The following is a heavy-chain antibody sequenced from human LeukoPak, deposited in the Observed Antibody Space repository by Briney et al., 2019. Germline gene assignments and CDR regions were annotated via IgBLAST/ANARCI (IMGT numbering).Heavy chain of an antibody. V-gene: IGHV3-33*03. CDR2: IWYDGSNK. J-gene: IGHJ3*02. CDR3: ASPRGVVRVDAFDI. Sequence: GGSLRLSCAASGFTFSSYGMHWVRQAPGKGLEWVAVIWYDGSNKYYADSVKGRFTISRDNAKNSLYLQMNSLRAEDTAVYYCASPRGVVRVDAFDIWGQGTMVTVSS. CDR1: GFTFSSYG. D-gene: IGHD2-8*02.